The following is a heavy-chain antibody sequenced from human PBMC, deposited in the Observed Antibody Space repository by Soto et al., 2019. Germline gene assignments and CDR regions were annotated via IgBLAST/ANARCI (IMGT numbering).Heavy chain of an antibody. V-gene: IGHV2-5*02. D-gene: IGHD1-26*01. CDR1: GFSLSTNGVG. J-gene: IGHJ4*02. CDR2: IYWDGDK. Sequence: QITLKESGPTLVKPTQTLTLTCTFSGFSLSTNGVGVGWIRQPPGKALEWLALIYWDGDKRYSPSLRSRLTLTKDTSKNQVVLTMTNMDPVDTATYYCARRRDGTYARDYWGQGTLVTVAS. CDR3: ARRRDGTYARDY.